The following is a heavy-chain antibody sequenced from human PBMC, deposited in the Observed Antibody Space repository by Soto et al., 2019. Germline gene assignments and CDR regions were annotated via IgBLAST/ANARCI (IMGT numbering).Heavy chain of an antibody. V-gene: IGHV4-59*01. D-gene: IGHD5-18*01. CDR1: GDSIRHYY. Sequence: SETLSLTCSVSGDSIRHYYWSWIRQSPGKGLEFLGYIFYTGKTTYNPSLKSRVAMLVDTSRNQFALKLRSVTAADTATYYCARLKRGYSYGSIIDFWGRGTLVTVSS. J-gene: IGHJ4*01. CDR2: IFYTGKT. CDR3: ARLKRGYSYGSIIDF.